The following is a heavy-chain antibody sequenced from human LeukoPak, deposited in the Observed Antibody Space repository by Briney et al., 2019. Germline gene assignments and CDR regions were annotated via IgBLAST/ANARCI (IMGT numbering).Heavy chain of an antibody. Sequence: ASVKVSCKASGYTFTGYYMHWVRQAPGQGLEWMGWINPNSGGTNYAQKFQGRVTMTRDTSISTAYMELSRLRSDDTAVYYCARAKFDSSRYYYRGFDIWGQGTMVTVSS. V-gene: IGHV1-2*02. CDR3: ARAKFDSSRYYYRGFDI. CDR2: INPNSGGT. D-gene: IGHD3-22*01. J-gene: IGHJ3*02. CDR1: GYTFTGYY.